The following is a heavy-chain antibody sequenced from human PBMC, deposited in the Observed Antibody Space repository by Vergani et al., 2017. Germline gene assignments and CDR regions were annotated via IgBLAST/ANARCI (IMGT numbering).Heavy chain of an antibody. Sequence: VQLVESGPGLVKPSETLSLICDVFDFISNGHYWGWIRQSPEKGLEWIGSIYHSGSTYYNRSLMSRVTISVETSKKQFSLKLSSVTAADTAVYYCARGRYNYGSGSPSFDYGMDVWGQGTTVTVSS. CDR3: ARGRYNYGSGSPSFDYGMDV. CDR1: DFISNGHY. J-gene: IGHJ6*02. V-gene: IGHV4-38-2*01. D-gene: IGHD3-10*01. CDR2: IYHSGST.